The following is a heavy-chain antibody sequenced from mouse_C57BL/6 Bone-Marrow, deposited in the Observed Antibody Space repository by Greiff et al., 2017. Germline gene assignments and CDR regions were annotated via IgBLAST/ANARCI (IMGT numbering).Heavy chain of an antibody. CDR3: ARSGCYGSSYGYFDV. CDR2: IYPGGGYT. V-gene: IGHV1-63*01. D-gene: IGHD1-1*01. Sequence: LQESGAELVRPGTSVKMSCKASGYTFTNYWIGWAKQRPGHGLEWIGDIYPGGGYTNYNEKFKGKATLTADKSSSTAYMQFSSLTSEDSAIYDGARSGCYGSSYGYFDVWGTGTTVTVSS. CDR1: GYTFTNYW. J-gene: IGHJ1*03.